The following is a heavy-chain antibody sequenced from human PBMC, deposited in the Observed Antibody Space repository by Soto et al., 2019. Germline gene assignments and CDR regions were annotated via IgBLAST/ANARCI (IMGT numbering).Heavy chain of an antibody. Sequence: QVQLVQSGAEVKKPGSSVKVSCKASGGTFSSYAISWVRQAPGQGLEWMGGIIPIFGTANYAQKFQGRVTITADESTSTAYMELISLRSEDTDVYYCARGDYGDYADAFDIWGQGTMVTVSS. CDR2: IIPIFGTA. CDR1: GGTFSSYA. V-gene: IGHV1-69*01. D-gene: IGHD4-17*01. J-gene: IGHJ3*02. CDR3: ARGDYGDYADAFDI.